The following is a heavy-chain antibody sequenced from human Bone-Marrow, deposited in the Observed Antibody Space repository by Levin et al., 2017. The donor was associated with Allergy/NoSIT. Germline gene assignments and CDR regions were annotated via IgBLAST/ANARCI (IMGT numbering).Heavy chain of an antibody. J-gene: IGHJ3*02. V-gene: IGHV4-61*01. CDR3: ARDTSGSWGDGFDI. Sequence: NTSETLSLTCTVSGGSVNSAHYYWTWIRQPPGKGLEWIGHIYYSGSSSSNPSLKSRVTISLATSTNQFSLNLSSVTAADTAVYYWARDTSGSWGDGFDIWRQGTMVAVSS. CDR1: GGSVNSAHYY. CDR2: IYYSGSS. D-gene: IGHD3-16*01.